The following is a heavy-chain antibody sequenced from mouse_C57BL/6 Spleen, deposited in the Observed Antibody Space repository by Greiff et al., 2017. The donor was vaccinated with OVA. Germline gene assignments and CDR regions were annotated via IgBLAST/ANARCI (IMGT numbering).Heavy chain of an antibody. Sequence: VQLQQSGAELARPGASVKMSCKASGYTFTSYTMHWVKQRPGQGLEWIGYINPSSGYTKYNQKFKDKATLTADKSSSTAYMQLSSLTSEDSAVYYCASIRDIYPSSWYFEGWGTGTTVTAAS. CDR3: ASIRDIYPSSWYFEG. J-gene: IGHJ1*03. CDR2: INPSSGYT. CDR1: GYTFTSYT. D-gene: IGHD3-3*01. V-gene: IGHV1-4*01.